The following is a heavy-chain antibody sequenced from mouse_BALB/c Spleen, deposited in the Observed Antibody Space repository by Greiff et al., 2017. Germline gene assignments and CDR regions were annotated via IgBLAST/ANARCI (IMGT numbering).Heavy chain of an antibody. V-gene: IGHV2-6-2*01. CDR2: IWSDGST. CDR3: AREDYRYGWAMDY. CDR1: GFSLTSYG. Sequence: VQLQQSGPDLVAPSQSLSITCTVSGFSLTSYGVHWVRQPPGKGLEWLVVIWSDGSTTYNSALKSRLSISKDNSKSQVFLKMNSLQTDDTAMYYCAREDYRYGWAMDYWGQGTSVTVSS. J-gene: IGHJ4*01. D-gene: IGHD2-14*01.